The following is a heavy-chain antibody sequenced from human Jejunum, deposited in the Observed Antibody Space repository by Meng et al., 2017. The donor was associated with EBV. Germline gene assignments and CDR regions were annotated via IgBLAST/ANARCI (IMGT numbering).Heavy chain of an antibody. D-gene: IGHD1-1*01. CDR3: AKRMPGTGFDY. Sequence: QGQLQWLGPGLGKPSDTLSLTCSVSGYSMSNSNWWGWIRQPPGKGLEWIGYIYYTGTTYYNPSLKSRVTMSIDTSKNHFSLKLTSVTTMDTAVYYCAKRMPGTGFDYWGQGTLVTVSS. J-gene: IGHJ4*02. CDR2: IYYTGTT. V-gene: IGHV4-28*01. CDR1: GYSMSNSNW.